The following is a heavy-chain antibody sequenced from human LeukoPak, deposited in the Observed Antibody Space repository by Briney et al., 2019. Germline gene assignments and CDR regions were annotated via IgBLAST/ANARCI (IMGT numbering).Heavy chain of an antibody. D-gene: IGHD3-10*01. CDR3: ARDEGFGELFLSY. CDR1: GFTVSSNY. V-gene: IGHV3-53*01. J-gene: IGHJ4*02. CDR2: IYGGGGT. Sequence: PGGSLRLSCAASGFTVSSNYMSWVRQAPGKGLEWVSVIYGGGGTYYADSVTGRFTISRDNSKNTLYLQMNSLRAEDTAVYYCARDEGFGELFLSYWGQGTLVTVSS.